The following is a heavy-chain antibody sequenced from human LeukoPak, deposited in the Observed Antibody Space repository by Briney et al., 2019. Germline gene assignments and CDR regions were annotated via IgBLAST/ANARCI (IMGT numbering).Heavy chain of an antibody. D-gene: IGHD4-17*01. J-gene: IGHJ4*02. Sequence: PSETRSLACTVSGGSIGRGGYDWSWIRQHAGKGLEGIGYIYYSGSTYYTPSLKSRVTISVDTSKNQFSLELSSVTAADTAVYYCARLNDYGDRVYDWGQGTLVTVSS. CDR2: IYYSGST. CDR3: ARLNDYGDRVYD. V-gene: IGHV4-31*03. CDR1: GGSIGRGGYD.